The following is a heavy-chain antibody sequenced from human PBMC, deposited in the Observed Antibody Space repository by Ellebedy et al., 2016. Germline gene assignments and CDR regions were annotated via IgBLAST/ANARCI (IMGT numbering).Heavy chain of an antibody. V-gene: IGHV3-7*01. CDR1: GFSFNNYW. Sequence: GGSLRLSCAASGFSFNNYWMYWVRQAPGMGLEWVANINRDGSEKFYVDSVKGRFTISRDNSKNTLFLEMNSLRAEDTAVYYCARDNFRKDDYWGQGTLVTVSS. D-gene: IGHD1-1*01. CDR2: INRDGSEK. J-gene: IGHJ4*02. CDR3: ARDNFRKDDY.